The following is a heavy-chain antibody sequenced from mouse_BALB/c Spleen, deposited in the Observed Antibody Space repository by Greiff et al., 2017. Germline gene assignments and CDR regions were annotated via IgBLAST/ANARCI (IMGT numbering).Heavy chain of an antibody. V-gene: IGHV5-4*02. CDR1: GFTFSDYY. CDR3: ARDRGRYAWFAY. J-gene: IGHJ3*01. D-gene: IGHD2-14*01. Sequence: EVHLVESGGGLVKPGGSLKLSCAASGFTFSDYYMYWVRQTPEKRLEWVATISDGGSYTYYPDSVKGRFTISRDNAKNNLYLQMSSLKSEDTAMYYCARDRGRYAWFAYWGQGTLVTVSA. CDR2: ISDGGSYT.